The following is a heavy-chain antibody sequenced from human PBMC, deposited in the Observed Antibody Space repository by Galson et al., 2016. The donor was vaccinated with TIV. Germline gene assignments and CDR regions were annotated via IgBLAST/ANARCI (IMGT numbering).Heavy chain of an antibody. Sequence: SETLSLTCTVSGGSIRSYYWNWIRQPAGKGLEWIGRIYVIGSINYNPSLKSRVTMSVDTSNNQFTLKLSSVTAADKAVNYCATTWYYFWSDRSAMDVWGQGTTVTVSS. CDR3: ATTWYYFWSDRSAMDV. CDR1: GGSIRSYY. V-gene: IGHV4-4*07. CDR2: IYVIGSI. J-gene: IGHJ6*02. D-gene: IGHD3-3*01.